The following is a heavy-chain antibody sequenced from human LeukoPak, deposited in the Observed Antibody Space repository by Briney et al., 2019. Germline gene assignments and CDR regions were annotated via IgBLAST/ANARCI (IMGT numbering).Heavy chain of an antibody. Sequence: PSETLSLTCTVSGGSISSGGYYWSWIRQHPGKGLEWIGYIYYSGSTNYNPSLKSRVTISVDTSKNQFSLKLSSVTAADTAVYYCASKLLIPAAGPKKEGGLARFDYWGQGTLVTVSS. CDR3: ASKLLIPAAGPKKEGGLARFDY. V-gene: IGHV4-31*03. CDR2: IYYSGST. J-gene: IGHJ4*02. CDR1: GGSISSGGYY. D-gene: IGHD6-13*01.